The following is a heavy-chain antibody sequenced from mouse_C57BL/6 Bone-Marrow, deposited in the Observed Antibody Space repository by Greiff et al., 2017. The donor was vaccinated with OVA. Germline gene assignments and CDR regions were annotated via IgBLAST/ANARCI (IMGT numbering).Heavy chain of an antibody. CDR2: IHPNSGST. V-gene: IGHV1-64*01. CDR1: GYTFTSYW. Sequence: VQLQQPGAELVKPGASVKLSCKASGYTFTSYWMHWVKQRPGQGLEWIGMIHPNSGSTNYNEKFKSKATLTVDKSSSTAYMQLSSLTSEDSAVYYCARIPYYYGSSCAYWGQGTLVTVSA. CDR3: ARIPYYYGSSCAY. J-gene: IGHJ3*01. D-gene: IGHD1-1*01.